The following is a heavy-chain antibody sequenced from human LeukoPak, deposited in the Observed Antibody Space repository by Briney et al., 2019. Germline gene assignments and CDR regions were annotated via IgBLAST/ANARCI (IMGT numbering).Heavy chain of an antibody. D-gene: IGHD3-22*01. CDR3: ASSPIESYDSSGYYFY. Sequence: SQTLSLTCTVSGGSISSGDYYWSWIRQPPGKGLEWNGYIYYSGSTYYNPSLKSRVTISVDTSKNQFSLKLSSVTAADTAVYYCASSPIESYDSSGYYFYWGQGTLVTVSS. CDR2: IYYSGST. V-gene: IGHV4-30-4*08. CDR1: GGSISSGDYY. J-gene: IGHJ4*02.